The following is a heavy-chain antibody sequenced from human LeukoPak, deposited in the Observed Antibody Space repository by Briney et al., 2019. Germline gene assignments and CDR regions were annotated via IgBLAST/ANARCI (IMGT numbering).Heavy chain of an antibody. CDR2: VYYNGIT. Sequence: SETLSLTCTVSGGSINSFYWSWIRQPPGKGLEWIGYVYYNGITNYNPSLKSRVTISVDTSKNQFSLKLSSVTAADTAVYYCARQEDIVATIFWGQGTLVTVS. J-gene: IGHJ4*02. CDR1: GGSINSFY. V-gene: IGHV4-59*08. D-gene: IGHD5-12*01. CDR3: ARQEDIVATIF.